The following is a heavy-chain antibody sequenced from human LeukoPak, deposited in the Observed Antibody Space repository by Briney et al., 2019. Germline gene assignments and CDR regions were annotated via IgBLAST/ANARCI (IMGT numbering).Heavy chain of an antibody. CDR1: GYSFTSYW. CDR3: ARLHYYCSSTSCYRGGFDY. J-gene: IGHJ4*02. Sequence: GKSLKISCKGSGYSFTSYWIGWVRQMPGKGLEWMGIIYPGDSDTRYSPSFQGQVTISADKSISTAYLQWSSLKASDTAMYYCARLHYYCSSTSCYRGGFDYWGQGTLVTVSS. V-gene: IGHV5-51*01. D-gene: IGHD2-2*02. CDR2: IYPGDSDT.